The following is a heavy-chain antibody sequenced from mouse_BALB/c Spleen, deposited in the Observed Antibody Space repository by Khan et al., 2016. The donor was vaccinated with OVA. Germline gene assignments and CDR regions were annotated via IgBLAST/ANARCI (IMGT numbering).Heavy chain of an antibody. CDR3: ARHRFTSPAAWFAY. Sequence: EVQLVESGGDLVKPGGSLKLSCEASGFTFSSYGMSWVRQTPDKRLEWVATISNGGSYTYYPDSVKGRLTISRENAKNTLYLQMSSLKSEDTAMYYCARHRFTSPAAWFAYWGQGTLVTVSA. V-gene: IGHV5-6*01. CDR2: ISNGGSYT. D-gene: IGHD1-1*01. CDR1: GFTFSSYG. J-gene: IGHJ3*01.